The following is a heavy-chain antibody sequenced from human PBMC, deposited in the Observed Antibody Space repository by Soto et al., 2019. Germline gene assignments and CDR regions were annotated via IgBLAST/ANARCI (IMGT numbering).Heavy chain of an antibody. V-gene: IGHV4-59*01. CDR2: VYYTGST. CDR1: GDSLSTFY. D-gene: IGHD3-22*01. J-gene: IGHJ4*02. CDR3: ARGRTVRNYADDSSDYFYFFDY. Sequence: SETLSLTCTVSGDSLSTFYRGWMRQSPGKELEWIGYVYYTGSTNYNPSLKSRVTISVDRSKNQFSLKLTSANAADTAVYYCARGRTVRNYADDSSDYFYFFDYWGQGTQVTVSS.